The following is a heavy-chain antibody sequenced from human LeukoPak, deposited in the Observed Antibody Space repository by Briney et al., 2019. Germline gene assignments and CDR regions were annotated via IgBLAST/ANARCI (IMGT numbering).Heavy chain of an antibody. Sequence: GRSLRLSCAASGFTFSSYGMHWVRQAPGKGLEWVAVIWLDGSSKYYADSVKGRFTISRDNSKNTLYLQMNSLRAEDTAVYYCAKSRRWLQFCDSWGQGTLLTVSS. CDR1: GFTFSSYG. J-gene: IGHJ4*02. CDR2: IWLDGSSK. CDR3: AKSRRWLQFCDS. D-gene: IGHD5-24*01. V-gene: IGHV3-33*06.